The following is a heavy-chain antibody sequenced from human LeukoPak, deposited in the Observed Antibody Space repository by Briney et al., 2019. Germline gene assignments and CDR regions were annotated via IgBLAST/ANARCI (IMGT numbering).Heavy chain of an antibody. CDR1: GFTFSSYA. CDR3: ANDQGYDILTGYYKRALGFDY. CDR2: ISGSGGST. D-gene: IGHD3-9*01. J-gene: IGHJ4*02. Sequence: GGSLRLSCAASGFTFSSYAMSWVRQAPGKGLEWVSAISGSGGSTYYADSVKGRFTVSRDNSKNTLYLQMNSLRAEDTAVYYCANDQGYDILTGYYKRALGFDYWGQGTLVTVSS. V-gene: IGHV3-23*01.